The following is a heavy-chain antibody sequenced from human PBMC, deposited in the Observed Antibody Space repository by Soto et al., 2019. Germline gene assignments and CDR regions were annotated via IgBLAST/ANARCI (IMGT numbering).Heavy chain of an antibody. Sequence: GGSLRLSCAGSGFIFRSFGMHWVRQAPGKGLEWVAVISYDGNDKHYAESVKGRFTVSRDNSKNTLYLRMNSLRPEDTAVYYCAKDLDGGAAGYFFDYWGQGMKVTVSS. CDR1: GFIFRSFG. D-gene: IGHD6-13*01. CDR3: AKDLDGGAAGYFFDY. V-gene: IGHV3-30*18. J-gene: IGHJ4*02. CDR2: ISYDGNDK.